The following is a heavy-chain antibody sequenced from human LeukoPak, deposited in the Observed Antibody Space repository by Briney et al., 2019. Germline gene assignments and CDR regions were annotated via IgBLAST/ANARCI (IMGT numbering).Heavy chain of an antibody. J-gene: IGHJ6*03. D-gene: IGHD3-3*01. CDR2: INHSGST. Sequence: SETLSLTCAVYGGSFSGYYWSWIRQPPGKGLEWIGEINHSGSTNYNPSLKSRVTISVDTSKNQFSLKLSSVTAADTAVYYCARGVHYDFWSGYPYYYYYYMDVWGKGTTVTVSS. CDR3: ARGVHYDFWSGYPYYYYYYMDV. CDR1: GGSFSGYY. V-gene: IGHV4-34*01.